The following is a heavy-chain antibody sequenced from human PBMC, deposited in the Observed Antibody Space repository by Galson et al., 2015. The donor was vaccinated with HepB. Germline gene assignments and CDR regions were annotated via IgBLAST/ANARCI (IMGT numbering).Heavy chain of an antibody. Sequence: CAISGDSVSSNSDGWNWIRQSRSRGLEWLGRTYYRSKWYYDYEISVKSRVTIKPDTSKNQFSLQLNSVTPEDTAVYYCARGWSGGHDLCYFDYWGPGTLVTVSS. CDR2: TYYRSKWYY. V-gene: IGHV6-1*01. D-gene: IGHD5-12*01. CDR3: ARGWSGGHDLCYFDY. CDR1: GDSVSSNSDG. J-gene: IGHJ4*02.